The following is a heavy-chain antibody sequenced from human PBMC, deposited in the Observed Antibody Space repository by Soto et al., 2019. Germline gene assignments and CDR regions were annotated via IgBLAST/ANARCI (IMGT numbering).Heavy chain of an antibody. CDR3: ATRITVFGLLIPPFDP. CDR1: GGVLNGYH. CDR2: INHTGGT. J-gene: IGHJ5*02. V-gene: IGHV4-34*01. D-gene: IGHD3-3*01. Sequence: SETLSPTRAVYGGVLNGYHSEWVPPPPRKGLEWIGEINHTGGTHYNPSLRSRVTMSVDTSKNQFSLRLSSVTAADTAIYYCATRITVFGLLIPPFDPWGQGTQVTVSS.